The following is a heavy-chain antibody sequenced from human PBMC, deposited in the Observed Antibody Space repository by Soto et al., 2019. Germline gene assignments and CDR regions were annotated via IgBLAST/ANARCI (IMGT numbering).Heavy chain of an antibody. Sequence: ASVKVSCKASGYTFTSYDINWVRQATGQGLEWMGWMNPNSGNTGYAQKFQGRVTMTRNTSISTAYMELSSLRSEDTAVYYCATSERRNNWFDPWGHGPLVTVSS. V-gene: IGHV1-8*01. CDR1: GYTFTSYD. J-gene: IGHJ5*02. CDR3: ATSERRNNWFDP. CDR2: MNPNSGNT.